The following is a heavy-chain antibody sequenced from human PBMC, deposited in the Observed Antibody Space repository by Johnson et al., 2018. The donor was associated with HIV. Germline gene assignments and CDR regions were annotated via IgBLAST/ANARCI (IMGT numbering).Heavy chain of an antibody. J-gene: IGHJ3*02. CDR3: AKGGIDAFDI. D-gene: IGHD6-25*01. V-gene: IGHV3-30*02. CDR1: GFTFSSYG. Sequence: QVQLVESGGGVVQPGGSLRLSCAASGFTFSSYGMHWVRQAPGKGLEWVAFIRYDGSNKYYADSVKGRFTISRDNSKNTLSLEMNSLRAEDTAVYYCAKGGIDAFDIWGQGTMVTVSS. CDR2: IRYDGSNK.